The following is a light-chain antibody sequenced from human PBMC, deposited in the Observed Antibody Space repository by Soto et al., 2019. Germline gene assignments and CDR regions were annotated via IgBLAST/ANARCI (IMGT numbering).Light chain of an antibody. Sequence: DMQMNQSASSASAYVGHRLTITCLASQGISTWIAWYQQKPGKAPELLIYDASSLQSGVPSRFSGSGSGTDFTLTISSLQPEDFATYYCQQVNSFPLTLGGRSKVDIK. V-gene: IGKV1D-12*01. CDR3: QQVNSFPLT. CDR2: DAS. J-gene: IGKJ4*01. CDR1: QGISTW.